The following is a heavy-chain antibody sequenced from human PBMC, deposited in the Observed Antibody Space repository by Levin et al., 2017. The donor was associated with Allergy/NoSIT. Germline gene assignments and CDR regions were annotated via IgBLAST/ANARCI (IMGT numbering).Heavy chain of an antibody. V-gene: IGHV3-23*01. D-gene: IGHD6-19*01. J-gene: IGHJ4*02. CDR2: IRNSGDNT. Sequence: GGSLRLSCGASGFTFSNYAMNWVRQAPGKGLERVSSIRNSGDNTYYADSVKGRFTISRDNSKDTLYLQMNSLRAEDTAVYYCAKDRDKYGWDFDYWGRGTLVTVSS. CDR1: GFTFSNYA. CDR3: AKDRDKYGWDFDY.